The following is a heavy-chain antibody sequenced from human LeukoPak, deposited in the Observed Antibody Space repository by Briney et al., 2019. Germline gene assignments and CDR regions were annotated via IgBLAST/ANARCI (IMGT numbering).Heavy chain of an antibody. CDR1: GGSISSYY. V-gene: IGHV4-59*08. Sequence: PSETPSLTCTVSGGSISSYYWSWIRQPPGKGLEWIGYIYYSGSTNYNPSLKSRVTISVDTSKNQFSLKLSSVTAADTAVYYCARRIAVAGYNDAFDIWGQGTMVTVSS. CDR2: IYYSGST. CDR3: ARRIAVAGYNDAFDI. J-gene: IGHJ3*02. D-gene: IGHD6-19*01.